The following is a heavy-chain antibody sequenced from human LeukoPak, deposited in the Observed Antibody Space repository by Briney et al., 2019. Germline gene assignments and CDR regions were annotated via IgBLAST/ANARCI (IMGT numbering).Heavy chain of an antibody. CDR3: ARRDGYNFFYRFDP. J-gene: IGHJ5*02. D-gene: IGHD5-24*01. CDR2: IIPIFGTA. V-gene: IGHV1-69*05. Sequence: GASVKVSCKASGGTFSSYAISWVRQAPGQGLEWMGGIIPIFGTANYAQKFQGRVTITTDESTSSAYMELSSLRSEDTAVYYCARRDGYNFFYRFDPWGQGTLVTVSS. CDR1: GGTFSSYA.